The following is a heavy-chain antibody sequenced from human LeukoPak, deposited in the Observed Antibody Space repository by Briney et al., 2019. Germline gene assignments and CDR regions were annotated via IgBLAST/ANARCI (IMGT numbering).Heavy chain of an antibody. CDR3: ARGGSPIFYYYIDV. D-gene: IGHD2-21*01. J-gene: IGHJ6*03. V-gene: IGHV1-2*02. Sequence: GASVKVSCKASGYTFTGYYMHWVRQAPGQGLEWMGWINPNSGGTNYAQRFQGRVTMTRDTSITTAYMELSRLRSDDTAVYYCARGGSPIFYYYIDVWGKGTTVTISS. CDR2: INPNSGGT. CDR1: GYTFTGYY.